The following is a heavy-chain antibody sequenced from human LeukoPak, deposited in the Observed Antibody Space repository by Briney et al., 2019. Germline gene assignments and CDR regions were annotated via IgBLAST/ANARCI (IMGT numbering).Heavy chain of an antibody. Sequence: ASVKVSCKASGYTFSGYYMHWVRQAPGQGLEWMGCINPNSGGTKYVQKFQGRVTMTRDTSTSTVYMELSSLRSEDTAVCYCARDGSSGSGDYWGQGALVAVSS. J-gene: IGHJ4*02. CDR1: GYTFSGYY. D-gene: IGHD3-22*01. V-gene: IGHV1-2*02. CDR3: ARDGSSGSGDY. CDR2: INPNSGGT.